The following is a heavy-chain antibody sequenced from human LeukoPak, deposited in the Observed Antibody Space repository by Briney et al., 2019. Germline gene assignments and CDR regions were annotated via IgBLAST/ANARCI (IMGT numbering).Heavy chain of an antibody. J-gene: IGHJ4*02. CDR2: IWYDGSNK. D-gene: IGHD2-15*01. CDR1: GFTFSSYS. V-gene: IGHV3-33*06. Sequence: GGSLRLSCAASGFTFSSYSMNWVRQAPGKGLEWVAVIWYDGSNKYYADSVKGRFTISRDSSKNTLYLQMNSLRAEDTAVYYCAKDHPQYCSGGSCYHSIRYFDYWGQGTLVTVSS. CDR3: AKDHPQYCSGGSCYHSIRYFDY.